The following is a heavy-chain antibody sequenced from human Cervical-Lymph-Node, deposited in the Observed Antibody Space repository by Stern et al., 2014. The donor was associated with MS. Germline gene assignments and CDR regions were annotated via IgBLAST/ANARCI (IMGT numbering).Heavy chain of an antibody. Sequence: QLVQSGGGVVQPGRSLRLSCAASGFVFRRYALHWVRPAPGKGLEWVALISYDGRDKYYTDSVKGRFTVSRDNSNNTVDLEMNSLRLEDTAVYYCAKGGSGSYLDWGQGSLVTVSS. CDR1: GFVFRRYA. J-gene: IGHJ4*02. CDR2: ISYDGRDK. D-gene: IGHD1-26*01. CDR3: AKGGSGSYLD. V-gene: IGHV3-30*04.